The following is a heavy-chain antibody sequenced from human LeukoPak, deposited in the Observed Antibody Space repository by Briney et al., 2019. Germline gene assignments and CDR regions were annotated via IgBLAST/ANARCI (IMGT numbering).Heavy chain of an antibody. V-gene: IGHV4-34*01. CDR2: INHSGST. CDR3: ARASNLYCSSTSCPYYYYGMDV. D-gene: IGHD2-2*01. Sequence: SETLSLTCAVYGGSFSGYYWSWIRQPPGKGLEWIGEINHSGSTNYNPSLKSRVTISVGTSKNQFSLKLSSVTAADTAVYYCARASNLYCSSTSCPYYYYGMDVWGKGTTVTVSS. CDR1: GGSFSGYY. J-gene: IGHJ6*04.